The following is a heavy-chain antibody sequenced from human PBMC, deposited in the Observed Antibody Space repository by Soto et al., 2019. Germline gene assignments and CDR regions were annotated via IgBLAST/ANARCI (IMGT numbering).Heavy chain of an antibody. V-gene: IGHV4-34*01. Sequence: PSETLSLTCAVYGGSFSGYYWSWIRQPPGKGLEWIGEINHSGSTNYNPSLKSRVTISVDTSKNQFSLKLSSVTAADTAVYYCARSTRRIAAAGTLFEYWGQGALVTVSS. CDR3: ARSTRRIAAAGTLFEY. CDR2: INHSGST. D-gene: IGHD6-13*01. J-gene: IGHJ4*02. CDR1: GGSFSGYY.